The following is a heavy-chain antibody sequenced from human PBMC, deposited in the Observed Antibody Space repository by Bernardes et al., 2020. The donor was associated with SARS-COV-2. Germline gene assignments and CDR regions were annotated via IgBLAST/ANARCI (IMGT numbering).Heavy chain of an antibody. Sequence: ASVKVSCKASGYTFTGYYMHWVRQAPGQGLEWMGWINPNSGGTNYAQKFQGRVTMTRDTSISTAYMELSRLRSDDTAVYYCAREYYDFWSGYYDPKYYYYGMDVWGQGTTVTVSS. D-gene: IGHD3-3*01. CDR1: GYTFTGYY. CDR2: INPNSGGT. J-gene: IGHJ6*02. V-gene: IGHV1-2*02. CDR3: AREYYDFWSGYYDPKYYYYGMDV.